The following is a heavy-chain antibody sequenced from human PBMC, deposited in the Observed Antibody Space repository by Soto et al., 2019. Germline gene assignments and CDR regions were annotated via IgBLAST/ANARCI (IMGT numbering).Heavy chain of an antibody. V-gene: IGHV4-31*03. CDR2: IYYSGST. Sequence: QVQLQESGPGLVKPSQTLSLTCTVSGGSISSGGYYWSWIRQHPGKGLEWIGYIYYSGSTYYKPSPKSRVTISVDTSTNQFSLQLSSVTAAYTAVYYFAMYDSSSSRVFQHWGQGSVVTVS. J-gene: IGHJ1*01. CDR3: AMYDSSSSRVFQH. CDR1: GGSISSGGYY. D-gene: IGHD3-22*01.